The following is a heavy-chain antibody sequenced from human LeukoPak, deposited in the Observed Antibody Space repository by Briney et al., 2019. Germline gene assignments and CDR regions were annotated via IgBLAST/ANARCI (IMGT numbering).Heavy chain of an antibody. D-gene: IGHD4-23*01. J-gene: IGHJ4*02. Sequence: PSETLSLTCAVYGGSFSGYYWSWIRQPPGKGLEWIGEINHSGSTNYNPSLKSRVTISVDTSKNQFSLKLSSVTAADTAVYYCASRLRWPNGVIDYWGQGTLVTVSS. CDR1: GGSFSGYY. V-gene: IGHV4-34*01. CDR3: ASRLRWPNGVIDY. CDR2: INHSGST.